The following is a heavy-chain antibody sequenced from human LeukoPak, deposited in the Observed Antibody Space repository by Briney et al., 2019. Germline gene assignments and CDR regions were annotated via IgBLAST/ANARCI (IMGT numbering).Heavy chain of an antibody. CDR2: NDSGGTT. J-gene: IGHJ6*02. CDR3: ARTSYYYDMDV. Sequence: GGSLRLSCVASGSNVTYNYMTWVRQAPGKGLEWVSLNDSGGTTYYADSLKGRFTISRHSPNNTLFLQMNNLRPEDTAVYYCARTSYYYDMDVWGPGTTVTVSS. V-gene: IGHV3-53*04. CDR1: GSNVTYNY.